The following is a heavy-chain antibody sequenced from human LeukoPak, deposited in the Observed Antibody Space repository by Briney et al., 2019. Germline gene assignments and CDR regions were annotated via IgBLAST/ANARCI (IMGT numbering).Heavy chain of an antibody. D-gene: IGHD3-3*01. CDR1: GYTFTSYD. CDR3: AREYYDFWSGYPHRYYMDV. J-gene: IGHJ6*03. CDR2: MNPNSGNT. V-gene: IGHV1-8*01. Sequence: GASVKVSCKASGYTFTSYDINWVRQATGQGLEWMGWMNPNSGNTGYVQKFQGRVTMTRNTSISTAYMELSSLRSEDTAVYYCAREYYDFWSGYPHRYYMDVWGKGTTVTVSS.